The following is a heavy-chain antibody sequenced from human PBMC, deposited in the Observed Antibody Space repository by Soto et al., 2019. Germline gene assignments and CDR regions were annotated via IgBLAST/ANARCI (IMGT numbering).Heavy chain of an antibody. J-gene: IGHJ4*02. CDR3: ATHPSSGY. CDR2: IYSGGDT. V-gene: IGHV3-66*01. CDR1: GFTVSNNY. Sequence: EVQLVESGGGLVQPGGSLRLSCAASGFTVSNNYMNWVRQAPGKGLEWVSVIYSGGDTYYADSVTGRFTISRDNSKNTLSLQMNSLRAEDTAIYYCATHPSSGYWGQGTLVTVSS. D-gene: IGHD6-25*01.